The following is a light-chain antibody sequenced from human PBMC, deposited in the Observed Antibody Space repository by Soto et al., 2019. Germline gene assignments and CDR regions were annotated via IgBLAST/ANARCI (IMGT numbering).Light chain of an antibody. CDR2: GTS. CDR3: QSYDSSLSGFYV. Sequence: QYVLTQPPSVSGAPGQRVTISCTGSSSNIGAGYDVHWYQQLPGTAPKLLIYGTSNRPSGVPDRFSGSKSGTSASLAITGLQAEDEADYYCQSYDSSLSGFYVFGTGTKLTVL. V-gene: IGLV1-40*01. CDR1: SSNIGAGYD. J-gene: IGLJ1*01.